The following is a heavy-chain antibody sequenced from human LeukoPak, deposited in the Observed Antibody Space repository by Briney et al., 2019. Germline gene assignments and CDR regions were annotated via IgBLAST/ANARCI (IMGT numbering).Heavy chain of an antibody. CDR3: ARLVKGYCSGGSCYNRYYYYGMDV. Sequence: SETLSLTCTVSGGSISSYYWSWIRQPPGKGLEWIGYIHYSGNTNYNPSLKSRVTISVDTSKNQFSLKLSSVTAADTAVYYCARLVKGYCSGGSCYNRYYYYGMDVWGQGTTVTVSS. CDR2: IHYSGNT. CDR1: GGSISSYY. D-gene: IGHD2-15*01. J-gene: IGHJ6*02. V-gene: IGHV4-59*01.